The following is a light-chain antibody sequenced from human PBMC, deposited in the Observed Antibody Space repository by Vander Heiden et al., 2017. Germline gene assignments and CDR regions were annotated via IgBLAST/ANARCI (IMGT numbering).Light chain of an antibody. CDR1: SGSVSNNYY. V-gene: IGLV8-61*01. J-gene: IGLJ2*01. CDR3: VLYMGSGISV. CDR2: STN. Sequence: QTVVTQEPSFSVSPGGTVTLTCGLSSGSVSNNYYPSWYQQTPGQSPRTLIYSTNTRSSGVPDRFSGSILGNTAALTITGARADDESDYYCVLYMGSGISVFGGGTKLTVL.